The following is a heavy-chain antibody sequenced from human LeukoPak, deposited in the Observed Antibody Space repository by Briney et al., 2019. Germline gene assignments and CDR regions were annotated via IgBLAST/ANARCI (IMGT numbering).Heavy chain of an antibody. CDR1: GGSFSGHY. D-gene: IGHD3-10*01. J-gene: IGHJ4*02. Sequence: SETLCLTCAVYGGSFSGHYWTWIRQPPGKGLEWIGEINHSGSTTYNPSLNSRVTISVDTSKNQFSLRLSSVTAADTAVYYCARPRYGSGSLDSWGQGTLVTVSS. CDR2: INHSGST. V-gene: IGHV4-34*01. CDR3: ARPRYGSGSLDS.